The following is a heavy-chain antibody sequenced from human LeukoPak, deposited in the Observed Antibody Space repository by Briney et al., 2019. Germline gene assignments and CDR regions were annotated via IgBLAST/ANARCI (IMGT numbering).Heavy chain of an antibody. V-gene: IGHV3-21*01. CDR2: ISLSGSSI. D-gene: IGHD3-10*01. CDR3: AKERFHGSGAPKYDY. J-gene: IGHJ4*02. Sequence: GGSLRPSCAASGFIFSSYSMIWVRQAPGKGLEWVASISLSGSSIYYADSVKGRFTISRDNAKNSLYLQMNSLRVDDTAVYYCAKERFHGSGAPKYDYWGQGTLVTVSS. CDR1: GFIFSSYS.